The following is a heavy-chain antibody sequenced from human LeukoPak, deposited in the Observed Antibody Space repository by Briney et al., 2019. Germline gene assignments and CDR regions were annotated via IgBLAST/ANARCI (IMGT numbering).Heavy chain of an antibody. D-gene: IGHD2-21*01. J-gene: IGHJ4*02. CDR3: AKNCYGPRYYFDY. Sequence: GGSLRLSCAASGFTFSSYGMHWVRQAPGKGLEWVAFIRYDGSNKYYADSVKGRFTISRDNSKNTLYLQMNSLRAEDTAVYYCAKNCYGPRYYFDYWGQGTLVTVSS. CDR1: GFTFSSYG. V-gene: IGHV3-30*02. CDR2: IRYDGSNK.